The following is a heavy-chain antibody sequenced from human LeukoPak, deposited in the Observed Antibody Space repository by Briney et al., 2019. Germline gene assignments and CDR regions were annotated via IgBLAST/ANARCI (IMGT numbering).Heavy chain of an antibody. CDR1: GFTFSDYY. V-gene: IGHV3-11*04. J-gene: IGHJ3*02. Sequence: TGGSLRLSCAASGFTFSDYYMSWIRQAPGKGLEWVSYISSSGSTIYYADSAKGRFTISRDNAKNSLYLQMNSLRAEDTAVYYCARAYDYWRTGDAFDIWGQGTMITVSS. CDR2: ISSSGSTI. D-gene: IGHD3-16*01. CDR3: ARAYDYWRTGDAFDI.